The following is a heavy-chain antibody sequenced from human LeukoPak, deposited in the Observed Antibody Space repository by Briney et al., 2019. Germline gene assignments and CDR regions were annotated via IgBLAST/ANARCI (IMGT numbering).Heavy chain of an antibody. J-gene: IGHJ4*02. D-gene: IGHD5-12*01. V-gene: IGHV4-61*02. CDR3: ASSATISTFDY. Sequence: SQTLSLTCTVSGDSISSGDYYWSWIRQPAGKGLEWIGRISSSGSTNYNPSLKSRVTISVDTSKNQFSLKLSSVTAADTAVYYCASSATISTFDYWGQGTLATVSS. CDR1: GDSISSGDYY. CDR2: ISSSGST.